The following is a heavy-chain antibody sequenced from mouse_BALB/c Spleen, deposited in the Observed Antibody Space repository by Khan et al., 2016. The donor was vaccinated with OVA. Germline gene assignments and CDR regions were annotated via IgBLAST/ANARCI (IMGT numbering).Heavy chain of an antibody. CDR3: ARREAARATWDYFDY. CDR2: FFPGGGST. V-gene: IGHV1-63*02. CDR1: GYTFTNYW. J-gene: IGHJ2*01. D-gene: IGHD3-1*01. Sequence: VQLQQSGAELVRPGTSVKMSCKAAGYTFTNYWIGWVKQRPGHGLEWIGDFFPGGGSTNYNEKFKGKATLTADTSSSTAYMQLSSLTSEDSALYYCARREAARATWDYFDYWGKGTTLTVSS.